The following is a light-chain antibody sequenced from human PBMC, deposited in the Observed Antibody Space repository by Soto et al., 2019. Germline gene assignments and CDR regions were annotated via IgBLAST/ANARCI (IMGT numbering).Light chain of an antibody. CDR3: ATWDDSLNGLV. CDR1: SSNIGSNT. Sequence: QSVLTQPPSASETPGQRVTISCSGSSSNIGSNTVNWYQQFPGTAPKLLIHNNSQRPSGVSDRFFGSKFGTSASLAISGLQSEDEADYYCATWDDSLNGLVFGTGTKVTVL. J-gene: IGLJ1*01. CDR2: NNS. V-gene: IGLV1-44*01.